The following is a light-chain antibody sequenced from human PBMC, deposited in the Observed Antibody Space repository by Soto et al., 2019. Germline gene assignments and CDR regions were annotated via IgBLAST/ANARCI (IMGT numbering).Light chain of an antibody. J-gene: IGLJ3*02. CDR1: SSDVGSYNL. V-gene: IGLV2-23*03. CDR3: CSDAGSSTFGWV. CDR2: EGS. Sequence: QSALTQPASVSGSPGQSITISCTGTSSDVGSYNLVSWYQQHPGKAPKLMIYEGSKRPSGVSNRFSGSKSGNTASLTISGLQAEDEADYYCCSDAGSSTFGWVFGGGTKLTVL.